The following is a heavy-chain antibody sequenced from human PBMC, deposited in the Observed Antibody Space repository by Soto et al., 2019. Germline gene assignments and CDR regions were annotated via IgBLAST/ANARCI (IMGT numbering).Heavy chain of an antibody. CDR3: ARDWVNCSGGSCHTGGWFDP. CDR2: IYHSGST. CDR1: GGSISSGGYS. D-gene: IGHD2-15*01. Sequence: QLQLQESGSGLVKPSQTLSLTYAVSGGSISSGGYSWSWIRQPPGKGLEWIGYIYHSGSTYYNPSLKSRVTISVDRSKNQFSLKLSSVTAADTAVYYCARDWVNCSGGSCHTGGWFDPWGQGTLVTVSS. J-gene: IGHJ5*02. V-gene: IGHV4-30-2*01.